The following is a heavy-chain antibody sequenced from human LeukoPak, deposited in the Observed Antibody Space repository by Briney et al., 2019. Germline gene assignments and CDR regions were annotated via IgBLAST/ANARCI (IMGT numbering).Heavy chain of an antibody. CDR1: GFTFSSYA. V-gene: IGHV3-30*04. Sequence: GRSLRLSCAASGFTFSSYAMHWVRQAPGKGLEWVAVISYDGSNKYYADSVKGRFTISRDNSKNTLYLQMDSLRAEDTAVYYCARASDGTEDYWGQGTLVTVSS. D-gene: IGHD5-18*01. J-gene: IGHJ4*02. CDR3: ARASDGTEDY. CDR2: ISYDGSNK.